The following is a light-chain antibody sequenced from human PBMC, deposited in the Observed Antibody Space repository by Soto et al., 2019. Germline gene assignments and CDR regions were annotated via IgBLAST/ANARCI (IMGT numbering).Light chain of an antibody. V-gene: IGKV3-11*01. Sequence: EIVLTQSPATLSLSPGERATLSCRASQSISNFLDWYQQKPGQAPGLLIYSASNRATGIPARFSGSGSGTDFTLTLSSLEPEDFAVYYCQQRYKWPRTFGQGTRVEIK. CDR1: QSISNF. CDR2: SAS. CDR3: QQRYKWPRT. J-gene: IGKJ1*01.